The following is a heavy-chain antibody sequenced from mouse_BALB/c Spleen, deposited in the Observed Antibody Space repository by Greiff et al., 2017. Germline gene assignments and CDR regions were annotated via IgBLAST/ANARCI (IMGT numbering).Heavy chain of an antibody. CDR1: GFNINDYY. CDR3: NALYDNYEYAMDD. V-gene: IGHV14-4*02. J-gene: IGHJ4*01. CDR2: IDPENGGT. Sequence: VQLQQSGAELVRSGASVKLSCTASGFNINDYYMHWVKQRPEQGLEWIGWIDPENGGTEYAPKFQGKATMTADTSSNTAYLQLSSLTSEDTAVYYCNALYDNYEYAMDDWGGGTSVTVSS. D-gene: IGHD2-1*01.